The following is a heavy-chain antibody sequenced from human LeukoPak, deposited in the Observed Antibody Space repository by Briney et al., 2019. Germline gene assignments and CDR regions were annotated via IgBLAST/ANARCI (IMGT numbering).Heavy chain of an antibody. CDR3: ANTGSYSIY. J-gene: IGHJ4*02. Sequence: PGGSLRLSCAASGFTVSSNYMSWVRQAPGKGLEWVSIIYSGGSTFYADSVKGRFTISRDNSKDTLFLQMNSLRVEDTAVYYCANTGSYSIYWGQGTLVTVSS. CDR2: IYSGGST. V-gene: IGHV3-53*01. CDR1: GFTVSSNY. D-gene: IGHD1-1*01.